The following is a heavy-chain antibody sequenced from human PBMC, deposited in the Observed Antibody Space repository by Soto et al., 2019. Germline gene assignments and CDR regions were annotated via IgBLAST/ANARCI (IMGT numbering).Heavy chain of an antibody. J-gene: IGHJ5*02. Sequence: QVQLVQSGAEVKKPGSSVKVSCKASGGTFSSYAISWVRQAPGQGLEWMGGIIPIFGTANYAQKFQGRVTITADESTSTAYMERSSLRSEDTAVYYFARVKDIVVVPGENWFDPWGQGTLVTVSS. V-gene: IGHV1-69*01. CDR2: IIPIFGTA. CDR1: GGTFSSYA. D-gene: IGHD2-2*01. CDR3: ARVKDIVVVPGENWFDP.